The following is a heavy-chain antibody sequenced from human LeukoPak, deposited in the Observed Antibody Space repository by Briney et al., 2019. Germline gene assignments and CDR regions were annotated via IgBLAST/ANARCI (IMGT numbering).Heavy chain of an antibody. V-gene: IGHV3-11*01. CDR2: ISSSGSTI. Sequence: KPGGSLRLSCAASGFTFSDYYMSWSRQAPGKGLEWVSYISSSGSTIYYADSVKGRFTISRDNAKNSLYLQMNSLRAEDTAVYYCARDRVVGATTYYYYGMDVWGQGTTVTVSS. CDR1: GFTFSDYY. J-gene: IGHJ6*02. D-gene: IGHD1-26*01. CDR3: ARDRVVGATTYYYYGMDV.